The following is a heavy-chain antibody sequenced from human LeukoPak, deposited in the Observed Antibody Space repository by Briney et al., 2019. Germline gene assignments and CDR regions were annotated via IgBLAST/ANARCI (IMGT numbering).Heavy chain of an antibody. J-gene: IGHJ6*02. Sequence: GGSLRLSCAASGFTFSNFWMSWVRQAPGKGLEWVSYISSSGSTIYYADSVKGRFTISRDNAKNSLYLQMNSLRAEDTAVYYCAREQLSPQIYYYYYGMDVWGQGTTVTVSS. CDR2: ISSSGSTI. CDR3: AREQLSPQIYYYYYGMDV. V-gene: IGHV3-11*01. D-gene: IGHD6-13*01. CDR1: GFTFSNFW.